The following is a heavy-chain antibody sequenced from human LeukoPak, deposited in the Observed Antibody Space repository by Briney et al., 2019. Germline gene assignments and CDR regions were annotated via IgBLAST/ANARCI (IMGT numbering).Heavy chain of an antibody. CDR1: GGSISSGDYY. J-gene: IGHJ5*02. D-gene: IGHD6-13*01. Sequence: SETLSLTCTVSGGSISSGDYYWSWIRQPPGKGLEWIGYIYHSGSTYYNPSLKSRVTISVDASKNQFSLKLSSVTTADTAVYYCARVYIAAANLNWFDPWGQGTLVTVSS. V-gene: IGHV4-30-4*08. CDR3: ARVYIAAANLNWFDP. CDR2: IYHSGST.